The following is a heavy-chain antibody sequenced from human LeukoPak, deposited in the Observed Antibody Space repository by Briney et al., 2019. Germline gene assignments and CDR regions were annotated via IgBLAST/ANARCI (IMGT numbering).Heavy chain of an antibody. CDR1: GFTFSNYR. J-gene: IGHJ4*02. D-gene: IGHD3-10*01. CDR3: ARDQSCPS. V-gene: IGHV3-7*01. CDR2: IKQDGSEK. Sequence: GGSLRLSCAASGFTFSNYRMIWVGQAPGKGLEWVASIKQDGSEKYYVDSVKGRFTISRDNAKNSLYLQMNGLRAEDTAVSFCARDQSCPSWGQGTLVTL.